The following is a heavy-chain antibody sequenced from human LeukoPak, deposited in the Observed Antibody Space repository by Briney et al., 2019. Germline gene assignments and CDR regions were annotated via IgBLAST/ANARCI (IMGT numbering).Heavy chain of an antibody. Sequence: PGRSLRLSCAASGFTFDDYAMHWVRQAPGKGLEWVSGISWNSGSIGYADSVKGRFTISGDNAKNSLYLQMNSLRAEDTALYYCAKDSRSGSYFRDFDYWGQGTLVTVSS. J-gene: IGHJ4*02. CDR2: ISWNSGSI. V-gene: IGHV3-9*01. CDR3: AKDSRSGSYFRDFDY. CDR1: GFTFDDYA. D-gene: IGHD1-26*01.